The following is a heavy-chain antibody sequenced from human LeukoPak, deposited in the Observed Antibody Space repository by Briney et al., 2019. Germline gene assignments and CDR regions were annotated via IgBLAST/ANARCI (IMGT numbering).Heavy chain of an antibody. Sequence: PSETLSLTCTVSRGSISSRTYYWGWVRQPPGKGLEWIGSIYYSGSTYYNPSLKSRVTISVDTSKNQFSLKLSSVTAADTAVYYCASHLGYCSGGSCFTFDYWGQGTLVTVSS. J-gene: IGHJ4*02. CDR1: RGSISSRTYY. D-gene: IGHD2-15*01. CDR2: IYYSGST. CDR3: ASHLGYCSGGSCFTFDY. V-gene: IGHV4-39*01.